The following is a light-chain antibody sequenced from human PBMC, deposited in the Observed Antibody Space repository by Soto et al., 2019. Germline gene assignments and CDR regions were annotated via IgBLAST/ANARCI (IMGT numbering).Light chain of an antibody. CDR2: GAS. Sequence: EIVLTQSPGTLSLSPGERATLSCRASQSVSSSYLAWYQQKPGQDPRLLIYGASSRATGTPDRFSGSGSGTDVTLTISRMEPEDFAVYYFQQYGSTPPWTFGQGTNVEIK. CDR1: QSVSSSY. V-gene: IGKV3-20*01. CDR3: QQYGSTPPWT. J-gene: IGKJ1*01.